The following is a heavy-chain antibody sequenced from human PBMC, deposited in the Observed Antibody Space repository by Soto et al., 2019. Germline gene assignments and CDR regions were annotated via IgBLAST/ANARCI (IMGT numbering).Heavy chain of an antibody. CDR1: GFTFTNYG. CDR3: ARDMRHTGLSSYYFDY. V-gene: IGHV3-33*01. D-gene: IGHD6-19*01. J-gene: IGHJ4*02. CDR2: IWYDGSNK. Sequence: PVGSLRLSCAASGFTFTNYGMHWARQAPGKGLEWVAVIWYDGSNKYYADSVKGRFTISRDNSKNTLYLQMNSLRAEDTAVYYCARDMRHTGLSSYYFDYWGQGTLVTVSS.